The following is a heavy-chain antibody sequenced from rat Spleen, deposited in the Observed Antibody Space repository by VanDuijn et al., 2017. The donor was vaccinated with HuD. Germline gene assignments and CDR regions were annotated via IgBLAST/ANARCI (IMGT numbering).Heavy chain of an antibody. CDR3: ATPTPGIPFAY. Sequence: EVQLVESGGGLVQPGGSLKLSCVASGFTFNNYWMTWIRQAPGRGLEWVASITNASGRTYYSDFVKGRFTISRDTAKNTLYLQMDSLRTEDTATYYCATPTPGIPFAYWGQGTLVTVSS. CDR2: ITNASGRT. V-gene: IGHV5-31*01. CDR1: GFTFNNYW. J-gene: IGHJ3*01. D-gene: IGHD1-4*01.